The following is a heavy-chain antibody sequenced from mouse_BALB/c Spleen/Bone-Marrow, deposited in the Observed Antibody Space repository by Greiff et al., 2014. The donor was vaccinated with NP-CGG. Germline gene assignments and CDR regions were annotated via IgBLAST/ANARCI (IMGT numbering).Heavy chain of an antibody. CDR1: GYTFTSYY. V-gene: IGHV1S56*01. J-gene: IGHJ3*01. CDR3: AREAYCDYDEGFAY. CDR2: IYPGDGST. Sequence: QVQLQQSGPELVKPGASVKMSCKASGYTFTSYYIHWVKQRPGQGLEWIGWIYPGDGSTKYNEKFKGKTTLTADKSSSTAYMLLSSLTSEDSAIYFCAREAYCDYDEGFAYWGQGTLVTVSA. D-gene: IGHD2-4*01.